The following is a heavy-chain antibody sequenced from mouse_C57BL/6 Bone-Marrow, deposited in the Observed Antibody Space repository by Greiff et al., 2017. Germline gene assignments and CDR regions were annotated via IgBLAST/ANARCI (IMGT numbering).Heavy chain of an antibody. D-gene: IGHD4-1*01. Sequence: VQLQQSGPELVKPGASVKISCKASGYAFSSSWMNWVKQRPGKGLEWIGRIYPGDGDTNYNGKFKGKATLTADKSSSTAYMQLSSLTSEDSAVYFCARSKLGGLYAMDYWGQGTSVTVSS. J-gene: IGHJ4*01. CDR3: ARSKLGGLYAMDY. V-gene: IGHV1-82*01. CDR2: IYPGDGDT. CDR1: GYAFSSSW.